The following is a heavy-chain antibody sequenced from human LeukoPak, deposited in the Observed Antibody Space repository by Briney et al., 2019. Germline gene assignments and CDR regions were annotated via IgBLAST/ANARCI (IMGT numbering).Heavy chain of an antibody. CDR2: IIPIYGAP. V-gene: IGHV1-69*05. J-gene: IGHJ6*03. CDR3: ARGKLGYYYYHTDA. Sequence: GASVKVSCKASGGTLSGYAISWVRQAPGQGLEWMGGIIPIYGAPHSAQKFQGRVTITTDESTSTAFMDLSSLRSEDTAVYYWARGKLGYYYYHTDAWGKGSTVTVSS. D-gene: IGHD3-3*02. CDR1: GGTLSGYA.